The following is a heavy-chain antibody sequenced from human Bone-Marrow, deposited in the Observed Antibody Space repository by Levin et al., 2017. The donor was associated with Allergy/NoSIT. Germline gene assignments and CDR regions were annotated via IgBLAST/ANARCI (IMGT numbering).Heavy chain of an antibody. D-gene: IGHD4-17*01. CDR2: IKEDGSDK. CDR1: GFIFSTYW. J-gene: IGHJ6*02. Sequence: QPGGSLRLSCVASGFIFSTYWMSWVRQAPGKGLEWVANIKEDGSDKYYVDSVKGRVTVSRDNAKNSLYLQMNSLRAEDTAVYYCARGYDYGDYAEAEDFYYGLDVWGQGTTVTVS. V-gene: IGHV3-7*01. CDR3: ARGYDYGDYAEAEDFYYGLDV.